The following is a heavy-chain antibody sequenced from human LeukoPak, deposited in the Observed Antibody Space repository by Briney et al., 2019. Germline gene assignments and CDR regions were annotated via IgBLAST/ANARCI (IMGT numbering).Heavy chain of an antibody. CDR1: GGSMNAYY. D-gene: IGHD5-18*01. Sequence: SETLSLTCTVSGGSMNAYYWNWIRQPPGNGLEWIGSIFYSRSTNYIHSLKSQVTISIDTSKNQSSLNLNSVTAADTAVYYCAREGYGLFDYWGQGTLVTVSS. CDR2: IFYSRST. V-gene: IGHV4-59*01. CDR3: AREGYGLFDY. J-gene: IGHJ4*02.